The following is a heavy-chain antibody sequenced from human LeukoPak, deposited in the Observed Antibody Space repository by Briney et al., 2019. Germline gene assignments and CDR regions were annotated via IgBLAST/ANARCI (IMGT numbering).Heavy chain of an antibody. Sequence: GGSLRLSCAASGFIFSNYSMNWVRQAPGKGLEWVSYIRSSSSTIYFADSVKGRFTISRDNSKSTLYLQMSSLRAEDTALYYCAKSSEYNNYGIDYWGQGTLVTVSS. D-gene: IGHD4-11*01. J-gene: IGHJ4*02. CDR2: IRSSSSTI. CDR3: AKSSEYNNYGIDY. V-gene: IGHV3-48*01. CDR1: GFIFSNYS.